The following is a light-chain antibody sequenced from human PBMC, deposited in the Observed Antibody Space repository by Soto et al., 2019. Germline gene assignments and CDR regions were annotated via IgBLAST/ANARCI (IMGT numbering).Light chain of an antibody. V-gene: IGLV2-14*01. CDR2: EVS. J-gene: IGLJ2*01. CDR3: SSYKSGATLV. CDR1: SSDVGGYKH. Sequence: QSALTQPASVSGSPGQSITISCTGTSSDVGGYKHVAWYQQYPGKAPKLIVFEVSDRPSGVSHRFSGSKSGNTASLSISGLQPEDEADYYCSSYKSGATLVFGGGTKLTVL.